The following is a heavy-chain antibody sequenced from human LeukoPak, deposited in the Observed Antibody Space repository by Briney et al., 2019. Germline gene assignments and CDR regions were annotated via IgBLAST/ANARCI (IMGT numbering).Heavy chain of an antibody. CDR2: IYYSGST. CDR1: GGSISSSTHY. Sequence: SETLSLTCTVSGGSISSSTHYWGWIRQPPGKGLEWIGSIYYSGSTYYNSPLESRVTISVDTSKNQFSLKLSSVNAADTAVYYCVRGYYEITGYWYFDYWGQGTLVTVSS. J-gene: IGHJ4*02. CDR3: VRGYYEITGYWYFDY. D-gene: IGHD3-22*01. V-gene: IGHV4-39*01.